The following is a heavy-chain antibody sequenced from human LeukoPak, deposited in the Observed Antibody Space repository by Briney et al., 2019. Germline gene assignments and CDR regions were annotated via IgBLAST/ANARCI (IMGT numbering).Heavy chain of an antibody. J-gene: IGHJ4*02. CDR1: GFTFSSYE. V-gene: IGHV3-48*03. D-gene: IGHD4-17*01. Sequence: GGSLRLSCAASGFTFSSYEMNWVRQAPGKGLEWVSYISSSGSTIYYADSVKGRFTISRDNAKDSLYLQMNSLRAEDTAVYYCARVKGDGDSYYFDYWGQGTLVAVSS. CDR3: ARVKGDGDSYYFDY. CDR2: ISSSGSTI.